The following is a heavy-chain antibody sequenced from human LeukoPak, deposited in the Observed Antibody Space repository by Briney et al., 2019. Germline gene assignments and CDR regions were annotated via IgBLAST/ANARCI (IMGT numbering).Heavy chain of an antibody. J-gene: IGHJ4*02. D-gene: IGHD5-18*01. Sequence: PGGSLRLSCAASGFTFSSYAMHWVRQAPGKGLEWVAVISYDGSNKYYADSVKGRFTISRDNSKNTLYLQINSLRAEDTAVYYCARKGYVDTAMVIDYWGQGTLVTVSS. CDR2: ISYDGSNK. V-gene: IGHV3-30-3*01. CDR1: GFTFSSYA. CDR3: ARKGYVDTAMVIDY.